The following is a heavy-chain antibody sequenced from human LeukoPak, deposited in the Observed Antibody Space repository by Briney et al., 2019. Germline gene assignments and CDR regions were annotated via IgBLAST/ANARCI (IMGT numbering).Heavy chain of an antibody. V-gene: IGHV4-34*01. CDR3: ARSGYSFLVDS. Sequence: PSETLSLTCAVYGGSFSGYYWSWIRQPPGKGLEWIGEINHSGSTNYNPSLKSRVTISVDTSKNQFSLKLSSVTAADTAVYFCARSGYSFLVDSWGQGTLVTVSS. J-gene: IGHJ4*02. CDR2: INHSGST. CDR1: GGSFSGYY. D-gene: IGHD5-18*01.